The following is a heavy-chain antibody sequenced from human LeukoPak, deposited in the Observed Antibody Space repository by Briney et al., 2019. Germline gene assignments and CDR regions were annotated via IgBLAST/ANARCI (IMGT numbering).Heavy chain of an antibody. D-gene: IGHD3-3*01. CDR3: ARHEWILHYLSITSGNWFDP. CDR2: IYYSGST. Sequence: SETLSLTCAVYGGSFSGYYWSWIRQPPGKGLEWIGSIYYSGSTYYNPSLKSRVTISVDTSKNQFSLKLSSVTAADTAVYYCARHEWILHYLSITSGNWFDPWGQGTLVTVSS. J-gene: IGHJ5*02. V-gene: IGHV4-34*01. CDR1: GGSFSGYY.